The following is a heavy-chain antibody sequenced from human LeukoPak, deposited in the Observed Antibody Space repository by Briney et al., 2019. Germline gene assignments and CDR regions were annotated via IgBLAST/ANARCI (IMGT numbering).Heavy chain of an antibody. J-gene: IGHJ4*02. CDR1: GLTVSSNF. Sequence: GGSLRLSCAATGLTVSSNFMSWVRQAPGKGLEWVSVIYGGGSTYYADSVKGRFTISRDYSKNTLYLQMDSLRVEDTAVYYCARVDYYDSSGPYYFDYWGQGILVTVSS. CDR2: IYGGGST. V-gene: IGHV3-53*01. CDR3: ARVDYYDSSGPYYFDY. D-gene: IGHD3-22*01.